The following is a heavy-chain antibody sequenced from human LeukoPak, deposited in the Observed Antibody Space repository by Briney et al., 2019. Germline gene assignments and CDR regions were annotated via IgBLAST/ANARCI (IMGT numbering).Heavy chain of an antibody. D-gene: IGHD3-22*01. Sequence: GESLKISFKGSGYRFTSYWIGWVRQLPGKGLEWMGIIYPGDSDTRYSPSFQGQVTISADKSISTAYLQWSSLKASDSAMYYCARGLGMIVVGTTYYYYYMDVWGKGTTVTVSS. J-gene: IGHJ6*03. V-gene: IGHV5-51*01. CDR1: GYRFTSYW. CDR2: IYPGDSDT. CDR3: ARGLGMIVVGTTYYYYYMDV.